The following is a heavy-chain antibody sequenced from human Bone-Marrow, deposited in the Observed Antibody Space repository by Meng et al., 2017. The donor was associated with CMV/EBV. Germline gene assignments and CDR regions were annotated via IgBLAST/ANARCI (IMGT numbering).Heavy chain of an antibody. Sequence: GGFLRPSCAASGFTFSSYAMSWVRQAPGKGLEWVSVIYSGGSSTYYADSVKGRFTISRDNSKNTLYLQMNSLRAEDTAVYYCAKVASYAHAFDIWGQGTMVTVSS. V-gene: IGHV3-23*03. J-gene: IGHJ3*02. CDR2: IYSGGSST. D-gene: IGHD2/OR15-2a*01. CDR1: GFTFSSYA. CDR3: AKVASYAHAFDI.